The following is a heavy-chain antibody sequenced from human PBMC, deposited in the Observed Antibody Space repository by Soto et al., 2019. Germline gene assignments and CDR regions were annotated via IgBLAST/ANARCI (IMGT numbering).Heavy chain of an antibody. D-gene: IGHD3-10*01. Sequence: QVQLVQSGAEVKKPGSSVKVSCKASGGTFDSYAVSWVRQAPGQGLEWMGGIIPMYGTTRYAQKFQGRVTITADESTSTAYMELSSLRSEDTAVYYCARQQYYYGSGHLDYWGQGTLVTVSS. J-gene: IGHJ4*02. CDR2: IIPMYGTT. CDR3: ARQQYYYGSGHLDY. V-gene: IGHV1-69*01. CDR1: GGTFDSYA.